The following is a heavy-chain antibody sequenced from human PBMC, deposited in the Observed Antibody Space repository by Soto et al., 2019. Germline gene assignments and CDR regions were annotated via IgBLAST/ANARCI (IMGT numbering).Heavy chain of an antibody. CDR2: IRANDESI. CDR3: ARETLRDAIDI. V-gene: IGHV3-48*03. CDR1: GFDFRSYE. J-gene: IGHJ3*02. Sequence: VGSLRLSCVASGFDFRSYEMNWVRQAPGKGVEWVSNIRANDESIYYADSVKGRVSVSRDNAKNSLFLEMNSLRVDDTAVYYCARETLRDAIDIWGQGTMVTVSS.